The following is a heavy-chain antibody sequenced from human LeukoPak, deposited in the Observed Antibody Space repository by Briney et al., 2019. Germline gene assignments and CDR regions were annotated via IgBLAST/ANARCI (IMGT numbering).Heavy chain of an antibody. CDR2: ISSSSSYI. CDR3: ARDLTGTDDY. CDR1: GFTFSSYS. J-gene: IGHJ4*02. V-gene: IGHV3-21*01. D-gene: IGHD1-20*01. Sequence: GGSLRLSCAASGFTFSSYSMNWVRQAPGKGLEWVSSISSSSSYIYYADSVRGRFTISRDNAKNSLYLQMNSLRAEDTAVYYCARDLTGTDDYWGQGTLVTVSS.